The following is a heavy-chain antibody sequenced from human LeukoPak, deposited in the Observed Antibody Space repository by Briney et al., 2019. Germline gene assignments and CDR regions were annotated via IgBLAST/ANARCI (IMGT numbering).Heavy chain of an antibody. J-gene: IGHJ3*02. V-gene: IGHV1-46*01. CDR2: IHPSGDST. CDR3: ARRYYDSSGWDAFDI. D-gene: IGHD3-22*01. Sequence: GASVKVSCKASGYTLTNYYMHWVRQAPGQGLEWMGIIHPSGDSTSYAQKFQGRVTMTRDMSTSTVYMELSSLRSEDTAVYYCARRYYDSSGWDAFDIWGQGTMVTVSS. CDR1: GYTLTNYY.